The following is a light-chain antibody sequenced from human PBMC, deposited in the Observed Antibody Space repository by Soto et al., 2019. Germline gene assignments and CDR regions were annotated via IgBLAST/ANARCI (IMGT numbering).Light chain of an antibody. Sequence: EIVLTQSPGTLSLSPGERATLSCRASQSLSGRYLAWYQQKPGQAPRLIIYGASSRAPGIPDRFSGSGSGTDFTLTISRLEPEDFAVYYCQQYGSSPRTFGQGTKVEIK. J-gene: IGKJ1*01. CDR1: QSLSGRY. V-gene: IGKV3-20*01. CDR2: GAS. CDR3: QQYGSSPRT.